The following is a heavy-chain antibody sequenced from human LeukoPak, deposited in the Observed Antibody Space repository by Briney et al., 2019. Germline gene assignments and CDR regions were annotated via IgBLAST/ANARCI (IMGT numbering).Heavy chain of an antibody. J-gene: IGHJ4*02. Sequence: SETLSLTCTVSGGSISSYYWSWIRQPAGKGLEWIGRIYTSGSTNYNPSLKSRVTMSVDTSKNQFSLKLSSVTAADTAVYYCARGTPGEYGDYAFDDYWGQGTLVTVSS. V-gene: IGHV4-4*07. CDR1: GGSISSYY. CDR3: ARGTPGEYGDYAFDDY. CDR2: IYTSGST. D-gene: IGHD4-17*01.